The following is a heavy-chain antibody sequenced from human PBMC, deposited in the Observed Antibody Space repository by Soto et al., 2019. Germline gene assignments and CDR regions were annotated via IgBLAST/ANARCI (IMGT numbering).Heavy chain of an antibody. D-gene: IGHD3-22*01. CDR1: GFPCSSFE. CDR2: SSSSGSTM. J-gene: IGHJ4*02. V-gene: IGHV3-48*03. Sequence: GGSLRLSCEAAGFPCSSFEMNWVRQAPGKGLEWISYSSSSGSTMYYADSVEGRFTVSRDNTKNSLYLEMDSLSAEDTAVYYCARDAHYYYDSPGYYFDFWGQGTLVTVSS. CDR3: ARDAHYYYDSPGYYFDF.